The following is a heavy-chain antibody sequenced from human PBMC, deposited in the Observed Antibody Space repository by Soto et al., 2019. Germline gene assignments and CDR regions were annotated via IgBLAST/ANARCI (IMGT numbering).Heavy chain of an antibody. Sequence: GGSLRLSCAPSGFPFSSYAMHWVRQAPGKGLEWVALISYDGSETAYADSVKGRFTVSRDNSKTTLFLQMNSLRAEDTAIYYCTRVNFYRVFGVVITHPVFDSWGQGTRVTVSS. CDR3: TRVNFYRVFGVVITHPVFDS. CDR1: GFPFSSYA. CDR2: ISYDGSET. V-gene: IGHV3-33*05. J-gene: IGHJ4*02. D-gene: IGHD3-3*01.